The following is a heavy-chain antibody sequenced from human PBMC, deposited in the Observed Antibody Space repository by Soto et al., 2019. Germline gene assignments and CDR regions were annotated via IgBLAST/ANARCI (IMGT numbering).Heavy chain of an antibody. CDR2: IIPIFGTA. J-gene: IGHJ5*02. Sequence: SVKVSCKASGGTFSSYGISWVRQAPGQWLEWMGGIIPIFGTANYAQKLQGRVTMTTDTSTSTAYMELRSLRSDDTAVYYCARLVSIAVAGLNWFDPWGQGTLVTVSS. CDR1: GGTFSSYG. CDR3: ARLVSIAVAGLNWFDP. D-gene: IGHD6-19*01. V-gene: IGHV1-69*05.